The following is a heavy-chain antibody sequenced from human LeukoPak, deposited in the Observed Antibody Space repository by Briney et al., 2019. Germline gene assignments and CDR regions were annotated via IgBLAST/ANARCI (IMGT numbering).Heavy chain of an antibody. J-gene: IGHJ4*02. D-gene: IGHD4-23*01. V-gene: IGHV4-38-2*01. Sequence: KPSETLSLTCAVSGYSINSDHYWGWIRQPPGKGLEWIGNIYHSGSTHYNPSLKSRVTISVDTSKNQFSLKLNSVTAADTAVYYCVRGVTYGGNSPRFDYWGQGTLVPVSS. CDR2: IYHSGST. CDR3: VRGVTYGGNSPRFDY. CDR1: GYSINSDHY.